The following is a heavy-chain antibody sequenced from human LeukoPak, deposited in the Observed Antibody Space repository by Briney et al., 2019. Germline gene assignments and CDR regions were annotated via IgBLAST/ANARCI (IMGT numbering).Heavy chain of an antibody. Sequence: PSETLSLTCTVSGGSISSGGYYWSWIRQPPGKGLEWIGYIYHSGSTYYNPSLKSRVTISVDRSKNQFSLKLSSVTAADTAVYYCARGYGEDHPYYYYYYMDVWGKGTTVTVSS. CDR1: GGSISSGGYY. V-gene: IGHV4-30-2*01. D-gene: IGHD3-10*01. J-gene: IGHJ6*03. CDR3: ARGYGEDHPYYYYYYMDV. CDR2: IYHSGST.